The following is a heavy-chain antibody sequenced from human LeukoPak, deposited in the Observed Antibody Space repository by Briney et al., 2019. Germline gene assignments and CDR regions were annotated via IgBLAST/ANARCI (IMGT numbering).Heavy chain of an antibody. D-gene: IGHD2-2*01. J-gene: IGHJ6*03. CDR1: GFTFSSYS. CDR2: ISSSSSYI. V-gene: IGHV3-21*01. Sequence: GGSLRLSCAASGFTFSSYSMNWVRQAPGKGLEWVSSISSSSSYIYYADSVKGRFTISRGNAKNTLYLQMNSLRAEDTAVYYCASYRSNYYYMDVWGKGTTVTVSS. CDR3: ASYRSNYYYMDV.